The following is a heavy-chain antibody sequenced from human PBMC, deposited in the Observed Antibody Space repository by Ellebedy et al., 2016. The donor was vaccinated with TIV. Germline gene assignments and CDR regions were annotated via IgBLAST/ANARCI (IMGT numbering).Heavy chain of an antibody. Sequence: GESLKISCAASGFTFSNYWMKWVRQAPGKGLEWVANIKQDGSEKYYVDSVKRRFTISRDNAKNSLFLQMNSLRVEDTAVYFCARGGYGRLFDCWGQGTLVTVSS. CDR2: IKQDGSEK. J-gene: IGHJ4*02. CDR1: GFTFSNYW. V-gene: IGHV3-7*03. D-gene: IGHD5-12*01. CDR3: ARGGYGRLFDC.